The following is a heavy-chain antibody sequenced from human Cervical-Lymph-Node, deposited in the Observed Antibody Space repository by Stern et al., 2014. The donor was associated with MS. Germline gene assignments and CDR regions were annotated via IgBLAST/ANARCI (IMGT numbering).Heavy chain of an antibody. V-gene: IGHV4-59*01. Sequence: VHLVESGPGLVKPSETLSLTCTVSGGSISTYYWSWIRPPPGKGLEWIGYIYYSGSTNYNPSLKSRVNISIDTSKNKFSLQLSSVTAADTAVYYCERAPYYYYGMDVGGQGTTVTGSS. CDR3: ERAPYYYYGMDV. J-gene: IGHJ6*02. CDR1: GGSISTYY. CDR2: IYYSGST.